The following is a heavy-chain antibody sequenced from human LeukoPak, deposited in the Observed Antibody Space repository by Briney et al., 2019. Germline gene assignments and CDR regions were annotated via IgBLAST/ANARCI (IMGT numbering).Heavy chain of an antibody. J-gene: IGHJ4*02. CDR3: ARGVTTFFDH. CDR1: RGTIGSFD. Sequence: SETLSLTCTISRGTIGSFDRGWIRQPPGRDLEWIGHVSDLESDSDSEHVGDNEKTNYIPSLKSRVTISLDTSKKQVSLNLRTVTAADTAVYFCARGVTTFFDHWGQGVLVAVSS. D-gene: IGHD4-17*01. V-gene: IGHV4-59*01. CDR2: VSDLESDSDSEHVGDNEKT.